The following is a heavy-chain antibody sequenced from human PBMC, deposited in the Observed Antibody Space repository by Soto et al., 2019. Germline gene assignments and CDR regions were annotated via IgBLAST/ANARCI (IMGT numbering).Heavy chain of an antibody. Sequence: QVQLQESGPGLLKPSETLSLTCTLSGDSVSSGAAHWIWIRQSPGKGLEWMGYIHHNATADCNPTLRSRVSRSVDTSKNKFSLKLTSATTADTAVYYCARLVRSTSKIGVWGQGTTVTVSS. J-gene: IGHJ6*02. CDR2: IHHNATA. CDR1: GDSVSSGAAH. D-gene: IGHD6-6*01. CDR3: ARLVRSTSKIGV. V-gene: IGHV4-61*08.